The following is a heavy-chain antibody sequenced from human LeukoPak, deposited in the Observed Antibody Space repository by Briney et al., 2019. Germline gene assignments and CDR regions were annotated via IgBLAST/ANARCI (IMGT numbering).Heavy chain of an antibody. CDR1: GFTFSSYA. J-gene: IGHJ5*02. CDR3: ARAAGIAVAGTWFDP. D-gene: IGHD6-19*01. V-gene: IGHV3-30-3*01. Sequence: GRSLRLSCAASGFTFSSYAMHWVRQAPGKGLEWVAVISYDGSNKYYADSVKGRFTISRDNSKNTLYLQMNSLRAEDTAVYYCARAAGIAVAGTWFDPWGQGTLVTVSS. CDR2: ISYDGSNK.